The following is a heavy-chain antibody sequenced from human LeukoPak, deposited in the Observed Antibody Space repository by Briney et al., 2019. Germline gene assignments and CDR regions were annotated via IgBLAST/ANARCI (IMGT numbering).Heavy chain of an antibody. CDR1: GFTFSSYE. CDR3: ARDAYYYDSSGYPFDY. Sequence: GGSLRLSCAASGFTFSSYEMNWVRQAPGKGLEWVSYISSSGSTIYYTDSVKGRFTISRDNAKNSLYLQMNSLRAEDTAVYYCARDAYYYDSSGYPFDYWGQGTLVTVSS. V-gene: IGHV3-48*03. J-gene: IGHJ4*02. D-gene: IGHD3-22*01. CDR2: ISSSGSTI.